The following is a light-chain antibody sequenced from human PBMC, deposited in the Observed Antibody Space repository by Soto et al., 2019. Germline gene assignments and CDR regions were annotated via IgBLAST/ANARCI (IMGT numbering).Light chain of an antibody. J-gene: IGLJ3*02. Sequence: QAVVTQTRSASGTPGQRVTIPCSGSDSSIGSNAVSWFQQLPGTAPKLLIYNNNERPSGVPDRFSGSKSGTSASLVISGLQSEDEADYYCAAWDDSLNGPVFGGGTQLTVL. CDR1: DSSIGSNA. CDR2: NNN. CDR3: AAWDDSLNGPV. V-gene: IGLV1-44*01.